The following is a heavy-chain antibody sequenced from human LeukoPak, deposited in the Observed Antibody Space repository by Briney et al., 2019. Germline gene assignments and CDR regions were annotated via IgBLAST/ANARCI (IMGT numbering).Heavy chain of an antibody. CDR2: ISNSASTI. CDR3: ARDVDRAFDI. D-gene: IGHD1-14*01. V-gene: IGHV3-48*02. Sequence: GGSLRHSCAASGFTFSNYAMNWVRQAPGKGLEWISYISNSASTIYSAESVKGRFTISRDNAKNSLFLQMNGLRDEDTAVYYCARDVDRAFDIWGQGTMATVSS. J-gene: IGHJ3*02. CDR1: GFTFSNYA.